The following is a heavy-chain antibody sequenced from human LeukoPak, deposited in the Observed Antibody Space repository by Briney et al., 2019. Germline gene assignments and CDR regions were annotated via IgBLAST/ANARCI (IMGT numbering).Heavy chain of an antibody. CDR2: IYYSGIP. V-gene: IGHV4-39*01. CDR3: ARRLGGSGSYYY. D-gene: IGHD3-10*01. J-gene: IGHJ4*02. Sequence: KPLEALSLTCSVSGGSISSSIYYWGWIRQPPGEGLEWIANIYYSGIPYYNPSLKSRVTISVDTSKNQFSLKLRSVTAADTAVYYCARRLGGSGSYYYWGQGTLVTVS. CDR1: GGSISSSIYY.